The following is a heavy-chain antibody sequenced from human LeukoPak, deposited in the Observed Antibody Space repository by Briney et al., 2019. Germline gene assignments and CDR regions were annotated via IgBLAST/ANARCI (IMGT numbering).Heavy chain of an antibody. J-gene: IGHJ5*02. Sequence: GASVKVSCKASGYTFTGYYMHWVRQAPGQGLEWMGWINPNSGGTNYAQKFQGRVTMTRATSISTAYMELRRLRSDDTAGYYCASSRPGIGWFDPWGQGTLVTVSS. V-gene: IGHV1-2*02. CDR1: GYTFTGYY. CDR2: INPNSGGT. CDR3: ASSRPGIGWFDP. D-gene: IGHD6-13*01.